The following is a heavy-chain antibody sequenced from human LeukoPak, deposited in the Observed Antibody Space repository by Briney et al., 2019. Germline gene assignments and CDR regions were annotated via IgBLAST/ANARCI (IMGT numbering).Heavy chain of an antibody. D-gene: IGHD3-10*01. Sequence: GGSLRHSCAASGCTFSNYWMHWVRRVPGKGLVWVSRINSDGRSTTYADSVKGRFTISRDNAKNTLYLQMNSLRAEDTAVYYCARGVFHVSGSYSDYYGMDVWGQGTTVTVSS. CDR3: ARGVFHVSGSYSDYYGMDV. V-gene: IGHV3-74*01. CDR2: INSDGRST. CDR1: GCTFSNYW. J-gene: IGHJ6*02.